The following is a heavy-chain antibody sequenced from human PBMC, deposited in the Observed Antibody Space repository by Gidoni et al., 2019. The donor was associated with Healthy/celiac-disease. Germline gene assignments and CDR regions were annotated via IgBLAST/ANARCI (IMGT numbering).Heavy chain of an antibody. J-gene: IGHJ2*01. CDR1: GFTFSSYS. Sequence: EGQLVESGGGLVKPGGALRLACAASGFTFSSYSMNWVRQAPGKWMGWVSSISIRSSYVYYADSVKGRFTISSDNAKNSLYLQMHSLGAADTSVSYCAGDSYVDWYFALWGRGTLVTVSS. V-gene: IGHV3-21*01. D-gene: IGHD3-10*02. CDR2: ISIRSSYV. CDR3: AGDSYVDWYFAL.